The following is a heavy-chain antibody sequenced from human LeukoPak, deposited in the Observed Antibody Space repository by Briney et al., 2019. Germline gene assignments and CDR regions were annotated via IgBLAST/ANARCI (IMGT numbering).Heavy chain of an antibody. CDR2: ISAYNGNT. J-gene: IGHJ5*02. D-gene: IGHD2-2*02. CDR3: ARGDCSSTSCYTIFNWFDP. Sequence: GASVKVPCKASGYTFTSYGISWVRQAPGQGLEWMGWISAYNGNTNYAQKLQGRVTMTTDTSTSTAYMELRSLRSDDTAVYYCARGDCSSTSCYTIFNWFDPWGQGTLVTVSS. V-gene: IGHV1-18*01. CDR1: GYTFTSYG.